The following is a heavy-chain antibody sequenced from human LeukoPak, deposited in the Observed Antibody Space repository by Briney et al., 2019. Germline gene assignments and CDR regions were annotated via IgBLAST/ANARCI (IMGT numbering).Heavy chain of an antibody. D-gene: IGHD6-6*01. CDR1: GYTFPSYG. CDR2: ISAYNGNT. Sequence: ASVKVSCKASGYTFPSYGISWVRQAPGQGLEWMGWISAYNGNTNYAQNLQGRVTMTTDTSTTTAYMELRSLRSDDTAVYYCARDIPDPSYSSLGYWGQGTLVTASS. J-gene: IGHJ4*02. V-gene: IGHV1-18*01. CDR3: ARDIPDPSYSSLGY.